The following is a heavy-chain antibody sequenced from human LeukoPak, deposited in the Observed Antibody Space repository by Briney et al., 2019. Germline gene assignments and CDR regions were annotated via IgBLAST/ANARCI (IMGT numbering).Heavy chain of an antibody. D-gene: IGHD2-15*01. Sequence: ASVKVSCKASGYTFTSYYMHWVRQAPGQGLEWMGIINPSGGSTSYAQKFQGRVTVTRDTSTSTVYMELSSLRSEDTAVYYCARAYCSGGSCYSYWFDPWGQGTLVTVSS. J-gene: IGHJ5*02. CDR1: GYTFTSYY. CDR2: INPSGGST. CDR3: ARAYCSGGSCYSYWFDP. V-gene: IGHV1-46*01.